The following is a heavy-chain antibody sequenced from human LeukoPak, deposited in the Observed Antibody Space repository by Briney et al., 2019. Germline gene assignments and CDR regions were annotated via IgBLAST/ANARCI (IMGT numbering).Heavy chain of an antibody. Sequence: PSETLSLTCTVSGGSISSSSYYWGWIRQPPGKGLEWIGSIYYSGSTYYNPSLKSRVTISEDTSKNQFSLKLSSVTAADTAVYYCARHMGAARVLRYFDWLLSWDYWGQGTLVTVSS. CDR1: GGSISSSSYY. J-gene: IGHJ4*02. D-gene: IGHD3-9*01. CDR2: IYYSGST. CDR3: ARHMGAARVLRYFDWLLSWDY. V-gene: IGHV4-39*01.